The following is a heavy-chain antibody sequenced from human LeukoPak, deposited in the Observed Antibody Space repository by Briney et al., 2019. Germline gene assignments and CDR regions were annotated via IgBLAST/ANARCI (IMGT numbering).Heavy chain of an antibody. CDR1: GDSVSSNSVT. CDR3: ARRLTQYDCFDP. J-gene: IGHJ5*02. V-gene: IGHV6-1*01. CDR2: TYYRSTWYN. D-gene: IGHD2-2*01. Sequence: SQTLSLTCAISGDSVSSNSVTWDWIRQSPSRGLEWLVRTYYRSTWYNDYAVSVRGRITVNPDTSKNQFSLHLNSVTPEDTAVYYCARRLTQYDCFDPWGQGILVTVSS.